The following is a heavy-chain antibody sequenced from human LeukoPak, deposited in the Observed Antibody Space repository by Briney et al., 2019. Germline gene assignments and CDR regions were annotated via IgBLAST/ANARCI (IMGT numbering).Heavy chain of an antibody. V-gene: IGHV3-23*01. J-gene: IGHJ4*02. CDR3: AKATVLRYFDWLPQAGYFDY. CDR1: GFTLSSYA. Sequence: PGGSLRLSCAASGFTLSSYAMSWVRQAPGKGLEWVSAISDSGNTYHADSVKGRFTISRDNSKNTLYLQMNSLRAEDTAVYYCAKATVLRYFDWLPQAGYFDYWGQGTLVTVSS. CDR2: ISDSGNT. D-gene: IGHD3-9*01.